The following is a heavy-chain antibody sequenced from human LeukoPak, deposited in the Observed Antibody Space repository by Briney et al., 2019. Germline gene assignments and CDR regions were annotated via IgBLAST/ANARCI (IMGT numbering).Heavy chain of an antibody. CDR2: ISGSGGST. CDR3: ARDGGYSSSSGDAFDI. V-gene: IGHV3-23*01. J-gene: IGHJ3*02. D-gene: IGHD6-6*01. CDR1: GFTFSSYA. Sequence: GGSLRPSCAASGFTFSSYAMSWVRQAPGKGLEWVSAISGSGGSTYYADSVKGRFTISRDNAKNSLYLQMNSLRAEDTAVYYCARDGGYSSSSGDAFDIWGQGTMVTVSS.